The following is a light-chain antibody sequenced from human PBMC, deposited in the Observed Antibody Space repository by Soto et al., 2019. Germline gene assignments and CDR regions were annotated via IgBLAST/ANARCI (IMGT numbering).Light chain of an antibody. CDR1: QSVLYSSNNKNY. V-gene: IGKV4-1*01. CDR2: WAS. CDR3: QQYYSTPWT. Sequence: DIVMTQSPDSLAVSLGERATINCKSSQSVLYSSNNKNYLAWYQQKPGQPPKLLIYWASTRASGVPDRFSGSGSGTDFTLTISRLQAADEAVYYCQQYYSTPWTFGQGTKVEIK. J-gene: IGKJ1*01.